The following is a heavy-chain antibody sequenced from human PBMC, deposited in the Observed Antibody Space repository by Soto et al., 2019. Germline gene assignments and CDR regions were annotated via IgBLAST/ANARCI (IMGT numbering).Heavy chain of an antibody. CDR2: IKSKTDGGTT. J-gene: IGHJ4*02. V-gene: IGHV3-15*07. CDR3: TSTYYYDSIPGPFDY. Sequence: LRLSCAASGFTFSNAWMNWVRQAPGKGLEWVGRIKSKTDGGTTDYAAPVKGRFTISRDDSKNTLYLQMNSLKTEDTAVYYCTSTYYYDSIPGPFDYWGQGTLVTVS. CDR1: GFTFSNAW. D-gene: IGHD3-22*01.